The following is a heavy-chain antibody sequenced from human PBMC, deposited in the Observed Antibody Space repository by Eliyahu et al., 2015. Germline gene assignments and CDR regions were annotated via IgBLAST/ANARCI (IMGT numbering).Heavy chain of an antibody. D-gene: IGHD3-10*01. CDR3: ALRGVESWFDP. V-gene: IGHV4-34*01. Sequence: QVQLQQWGAGLLKPSETLSLTCAVYGGSFSAYYWSWIRQPPGKGLEWIGEIXHSGITNYNPSLKSRVTISVDTSKNQFSLKVSSVTAADTALYYCALRGVESWFDPWGQGTLVTVSS. J-gene: IGHJ5*02. CDR2: IXHSGIT. CDR1: GGSFSAYY.